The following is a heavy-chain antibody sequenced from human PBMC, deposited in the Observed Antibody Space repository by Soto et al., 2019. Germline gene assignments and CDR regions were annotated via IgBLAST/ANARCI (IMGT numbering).Heavy chain of an antibody. CDR1: GGSISSGDYS. D-gene: IGHD3-22*01. Sequence: QVQLQESGPGLVKPSQTLSLTCTVSGGSISSGDYSWRWIRQPPGKGLEWIGYIYYSGSTYYNPSLKSRVTISVDTSRYHFSLNRSAVTDADTAVYYCARDLGYYDSSGYYSGSGAFDIWGQGTIVTVSS. V-gene: IGHV4-30-4*01. CDR2: IYYSGST. CDR3: ARDLGYYDSSGYYSGSGAFDI. J-gene: IGHJ3*02.